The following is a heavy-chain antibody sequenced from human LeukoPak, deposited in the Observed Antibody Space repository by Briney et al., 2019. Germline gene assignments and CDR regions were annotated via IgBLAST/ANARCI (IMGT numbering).Heavy chain of an antibody. CDR3: ARDWAVADVDNY. Sequence: GGSLRLSCAASGLTFSDYSMTWVRQPPGKGLVWVAHINSDESSRYYADSVNGRFTISRDNAKNTLYLQMNSLRAEDTAIYFCARDWAVADVDNYWGQGTLVTVSS. D-gene: IGHD6-19*01. V-gene: IGHV3-74*01. J-gene: IGHJ4*02. CDR2: INSDESSR. CDR1: GLTFSDYS.